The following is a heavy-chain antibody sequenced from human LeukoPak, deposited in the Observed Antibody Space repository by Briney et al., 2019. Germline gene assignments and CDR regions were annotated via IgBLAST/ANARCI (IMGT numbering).Heavy chain of an antibody. CDR2: INHSGST. CDR3: ARDLQRYCSSTSCPNWFDP. Sequence: SETLSLTCAVYGGSFSGYYWSWIPQPPGKGLEWIGEINHSGSTNYNPSLKSRVTISVDTSKNQFSLKLSSVTAADTAVYYCARDLQRYCSSTSCPNWFDPWGQGTLVTVSS. V-gene: IGHV4-34*01. CDR1: GGSFSGYY. D-gene: IGHD2-2*01. J-gene: IGHJ5*02.